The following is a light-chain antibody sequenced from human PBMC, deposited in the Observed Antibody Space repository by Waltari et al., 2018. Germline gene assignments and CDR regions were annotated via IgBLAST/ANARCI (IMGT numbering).Light chain of an antibody. CDR2: DVN. V-gene: IGLV2-14*01. J-gene: IGLJ3*02. Sequence: QSALTQPASVSGSPGQSITISCTGTSSDIGGYNYVSWYQQYPGEAPKVVIYDVNSRPSGLSNRFSGSKSGNTASLTISGLQAEDEADYYCNSHSSSDTPSVFGGGTKLTVL. CDR1: SSDIGGYNY. CDR3: NSHSSSDTPSV.